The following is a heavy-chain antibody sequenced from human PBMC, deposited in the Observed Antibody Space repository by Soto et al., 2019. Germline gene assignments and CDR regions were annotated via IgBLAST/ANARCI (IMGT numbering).Heavy chain of an antibody. V-gene: IGHV3-7*01. CDR1: GFTFSSYW. D-gene: IGHD2-2*01. Sequence: GGSLRLSCAASGFTFSSYWMSWVRQAPGKGLEWVANIKQDGSEKYYVDSVKGRFTISRDNAKNSLYLQMNSLRAEDTAVYYCARMASVGCSSTSCYFSYWGQGTLVTVS. CDR2: IKQDGSEK. J-gene: IGHJ4*02. CDR3: ARMASVGCSSTSCYFSY.